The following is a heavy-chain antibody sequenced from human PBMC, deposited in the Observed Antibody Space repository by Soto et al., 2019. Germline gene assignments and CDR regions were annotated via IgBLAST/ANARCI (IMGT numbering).Heavy chain of an antibody. Sequence: GGLLLPWSASGFTFSGYAMSWVRQATGKGLEWVSAISGSGGSTYYADSVKVRFTISRDNSKNTLYLQMNSLRAEDTDVYYCAKFYSNYFGWYFDYCGQGTLVTVYS. CDR2: ISGSGGST. D-gene: IGHD4-4*01. J-gene: IGHJ4*02. CDR3: AKFYSNYFGWYFDY. CDR1: GFTFSGYA. V-gene: IGHV3-23*01.